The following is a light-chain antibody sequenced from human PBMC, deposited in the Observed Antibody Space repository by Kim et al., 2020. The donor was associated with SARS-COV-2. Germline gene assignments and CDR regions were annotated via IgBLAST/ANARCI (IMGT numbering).Light chain of an antibody. CDR1: QTVSSSY. J-gene: IGKJ1*01. Sequence: EIVLTQSPGTLSLSPGERATLSCRASQTVSSSYLAWYQQKPGQAPRLLIYGASSRATGIPDRFSGSGSGTDFTLTISRLEPEDFAVYYCQHYDSSPITFGQGTKVDIK. CDR3: QHYDSSPIT. V-gene: IGKV3-20*01. CDR2: GAS.